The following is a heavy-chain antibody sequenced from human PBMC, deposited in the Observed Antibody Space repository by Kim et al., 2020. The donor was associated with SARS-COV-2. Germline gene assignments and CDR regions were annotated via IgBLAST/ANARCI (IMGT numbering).Heavy chain of an antibody. J-gene: IGHJ4*02. CDR1: GGSVSSRSHY. Sequence: SETLSLNCTVSGGSVSSRSHYWSWIRQAPGKGLEWIGYIFYSGSTKYNPSLKSRVTISVDTSKNQFSLRMTSVTAADTAVYYCVRSANCNGDCFYNDYWGQGNLVTVSS. V-gene: IGHV4-61*01. CDR2: IFYSGST. D-gene: IGHD2-21*02. CDR3: VRSANCNGDCFYNDY.